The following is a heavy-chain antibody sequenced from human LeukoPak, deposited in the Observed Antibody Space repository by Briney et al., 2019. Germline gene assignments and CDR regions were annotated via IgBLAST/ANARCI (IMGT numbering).Heavy chain of an antibody. CDR1: GFMFSSYW. J-gene: IGHJ4*02. D-gene: IGHD2-2*01. Sequence: GGSLRLSCAASGFMFSSYWMHWVRQAPGKGLVWVSRIKSDGSSRSYADSVKGRFTISRDNAKNTLYLQMNSLRAEDTAVYYCARRYCSSTSCLLDYWGQGTLVTVSS. CDR3: ARRYCSSTSCLLDY. V-gene: IGHV3-74*01. CDR2: IKSDGSSR.